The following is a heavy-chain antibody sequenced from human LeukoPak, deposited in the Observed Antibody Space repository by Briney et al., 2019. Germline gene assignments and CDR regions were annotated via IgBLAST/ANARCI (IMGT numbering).Heavy chain of an antibody. J-gene: IGHJ3*02. Sequence: SETLSLTCAVYGGSFSGYYWSWIRQPPGKGLEWIGEINHSGSTNYNPSLKSRVTISVDTSKNQFSLKLSSVTAADTAEYYCARGNPYDSSGYYRDAFDIWGQGTMVTVSS. V-gene: IGHV4-34*01. D-gene: IGHD3-22*01. CDR2: INHSGST. CDR1: GGSFSGYY. CDR3: ARGNPYDSSGYYRDAFDI.